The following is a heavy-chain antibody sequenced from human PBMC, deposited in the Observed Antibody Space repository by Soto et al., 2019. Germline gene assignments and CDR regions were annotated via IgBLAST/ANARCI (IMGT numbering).Heavy chain of an antibody. CDR3: ARARIVRRIIYYYGMDV. Sequence: QVQLQESGPGLVKSSQTLSLTCTVSGGSISSDGNYWRWIRQHPGKGLEWIGYIYYSGSTYYNPSLKSRVTISVDTSKNQFSLKLNSVTAADTAVYYCARARIVRRIIYYYGMDVWGQGTTVTVSS. J-gene: IGHJ6*02. CDR1: GGSISSDGNY. D-gene: IGHD3-10*02. CDR2: IYYSGST. V-gene: IGHV4-31*03.